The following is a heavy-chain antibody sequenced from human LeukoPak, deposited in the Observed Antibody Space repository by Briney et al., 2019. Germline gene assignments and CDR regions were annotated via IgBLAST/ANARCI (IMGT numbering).Heavy chain of an antibody. CDR3: ARHAPGSIVAPFDP. D-gene: IGHD3-22*01. CDR1: GGSISSSGYF. J-gene: IGHJ5*02. V-gene: IGHV4-39*01. Sequence: PSETLSLTCTVSGGSISSSGYFWDWIRQPPGKGLEWIGNIYYSGSTYYNPSLTSRVTISVDTSKNQFSLKLSSVTAADTAVYYCARHAPGSIVAPFDPWGQGTLVTVSS. CDR2: IYYSGST.